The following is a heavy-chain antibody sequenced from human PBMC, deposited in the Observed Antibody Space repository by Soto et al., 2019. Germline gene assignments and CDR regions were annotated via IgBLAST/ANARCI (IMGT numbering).Heavy chain of an antibody. CDR1: GDSIGTGGYY. CDR2: IHYSGST. J-gene: IGHJ4*02. CDR3: ATNHDDISGRTPLLFDS. D-gene: IGHD3-22*01. Sequence: QVQLQESGPGLVKPSQTLSLTCTVSGDSIGTGGYYWDCIRQHPGKGPEWIGYIHYSGSTYYNPSLKSRLTISLDTSKNQFSLPLSSVTAADTAVYYCATNHDDISGRTPLLFDSWGQGTLVTVSS. V-gene: IGHV4-31*03.